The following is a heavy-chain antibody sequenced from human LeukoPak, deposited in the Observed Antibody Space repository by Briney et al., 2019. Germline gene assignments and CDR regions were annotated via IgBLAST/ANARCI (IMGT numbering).Heavy chain of an antibody. CDR3: VKGATVTTRPNFDY. J-gene: IGHJ4*02. CDR2: ISGGGGTT. V-gene: IGHV3-23*01. D-gene: IGHD4-17*01. Sequence: GGSLRLSCGASGFTFRSYAMNWVRQAPGKGLEWVSVISGGGGTTYYGDSVKGRFTISRDNSKNTLFLQMNSLRVEDTATYYCVKGATVTTRPNFDYWGQGTVVTVSS. CDR1: GFTFRSYA.